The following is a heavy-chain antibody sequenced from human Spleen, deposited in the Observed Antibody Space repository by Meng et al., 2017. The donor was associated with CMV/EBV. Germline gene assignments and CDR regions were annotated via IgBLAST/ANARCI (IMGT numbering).Heavy chain of an antibody. CDR3: ARANNFDY. CDR1: GFTFSRYS. V-gene: IGHV3-7*04. J-gene: IGHJ4*02. CDR2: IEGDGSRI. D-gene: IGHD4/OR15-4a*01. Sequence: GGSLRLSCAASGFTFSRYSMNWVRQAPGKGLEWVANIEGDGSRIYYVDSVRGRFTISRDNAKNSLYLQMNSLRVEDTAVYFCARANNFDYWGQGTLVTVSS.